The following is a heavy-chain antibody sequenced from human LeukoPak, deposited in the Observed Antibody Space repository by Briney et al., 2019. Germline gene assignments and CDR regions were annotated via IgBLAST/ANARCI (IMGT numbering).Heavy chain of an antibody. D-gene: IGHD5-18*01. V-gene: IGHV3-23*01. CDR3: ATGGYSYGLGY. CDR1: GFTFSSYA. CDR2: ISGSGGST. Sequence: PGGSLRFSCAASGFTFSSYAMSWVRQAPGKGLEWVSAISGSGGSTYYADSVKGRFTISRDNSKNTLYLQMNSLRAEDTAVYYCATGGYSYGLGYWGQGTLVTVSS. J-gene: IGHJ4*02.